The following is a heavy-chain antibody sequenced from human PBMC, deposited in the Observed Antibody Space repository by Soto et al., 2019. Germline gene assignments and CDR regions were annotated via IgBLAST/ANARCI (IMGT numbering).Heavy chain of an antibody. CDR3: ARSQGSSTSLAIYYYYYYGMDV. D-gene: IGHD2-2*01. V-gene: IGHV1-69*01. Sequence: QVQLVQSGAEVKKPGSSVKVSCKASGGTFSSYAISWVRQAPGQGLEWMGGIIPISGTANYAQKFQVRVTITADESTSTAYMELSSLRSEDTAVYYCARSQGSSTSLAIYYYYYYGMDVWGQGTTVTVSS. CDR1: GGTFSSYA. J-gene: IGHJ6*02. CDR2: IIPISGTA.